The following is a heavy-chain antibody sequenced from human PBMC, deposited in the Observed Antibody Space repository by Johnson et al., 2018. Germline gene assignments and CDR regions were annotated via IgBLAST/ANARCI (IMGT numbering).Heavy chain of an antibody. D-gene: IGHD3-10*01. V-gene: IGHV3-20*04. J-gene: IGHJ6*03. Sequence: VQLVESGGGVVRPGGSLRLSCAASGFTFDDYGMSWVRQAPGKGLEWVSGINWNGGSTGYADSVKGRFTISRDKAKNSLYLQMNSLRAEATALYYWAKRGGSGDLGAGGYYYYYMDIWGKGTTVTVSS. CDR3: AKRGGSGDLGAGGYYYYYMDI. CDR2: INWNGGST. CDR1: GFTFDDYG.